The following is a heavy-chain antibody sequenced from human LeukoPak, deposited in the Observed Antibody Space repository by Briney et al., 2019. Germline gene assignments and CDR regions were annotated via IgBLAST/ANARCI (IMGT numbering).Heavy chain of an antibody. Sequence: GGSLRLSCVGSGFTFSSFEMNWVRQSPGRGLEWVSYISSSGSTIYYADSVKGRFTISRDNAKNSLYLQMNSLRAEDTALYYCASRPPPHRGPFDYWGQGTLVTVSS. J-gene: IGHJ4*02. V-gene: IGHV3-48*03. CDR2: ISSSGSTI. CDR3: ASRPPPHRGPFDY. CDR1: GFTFSSFE.